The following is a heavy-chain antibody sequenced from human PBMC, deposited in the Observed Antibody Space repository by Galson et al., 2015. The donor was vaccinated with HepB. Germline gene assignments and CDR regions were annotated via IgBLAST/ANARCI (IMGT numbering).Heavy chain of an antibody. Sequence: EILSLTCTVSGASISSYYWSWIRQPPGEGLEWIGYIYYSGSTNYNPSLKSRVTISVDTSKNQSSLKLSAVTAADTAVYYCAGGSYSEYYFDYWGQGTLVTVSS. CDR2: IYYSGST. CDR3: AGGSYSEYYFDY. D-gene: IGHD1-26*01. CDR1: GASISSYY. J-gene: IGHJ4*02. V-gene: IGHV4-59*01.